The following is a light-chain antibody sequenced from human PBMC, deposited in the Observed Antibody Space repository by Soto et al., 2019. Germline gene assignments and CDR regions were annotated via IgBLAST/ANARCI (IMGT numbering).Light chain of an antibody. Sequence: EVVLTQSPGTLSLSPGERATLSCRTSRSISSSYLAWYQQKPGQPPRHLIYGTSNRANGIPDRFSGSGSGTDFTLTITRLEPEDFAVYYCQQYATSPRTFGQGTKVEVK. V-gene: IGKV3-20*01. J-gene: IGKJ1*01. CDR2: GTS. CDR3: QQYATSPRT. CDR1: RSISSSY.